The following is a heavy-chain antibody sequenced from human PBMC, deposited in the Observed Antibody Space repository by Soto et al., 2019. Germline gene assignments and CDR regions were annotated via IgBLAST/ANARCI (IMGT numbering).Heavy chain of an antibody. D-gene: IGHD6-13*01. Sequence: SETLSLTCTVSGGSISRYYWSWIRQPPGKGLEWIGYIYYSGSTNYNPSLKSRVTISVDTSKNQFSLKLSSVTAADTAVYYCARRIAAAGTHYYYYMDVWGKGTTVTVSS. CDR3: ARRIAAAGTHYYYYMDV. V-gene: IGHV4-59*08. CDR1: GGSISRYY. J-gene: IGHJ6*03. CDR2: IYYSGST.